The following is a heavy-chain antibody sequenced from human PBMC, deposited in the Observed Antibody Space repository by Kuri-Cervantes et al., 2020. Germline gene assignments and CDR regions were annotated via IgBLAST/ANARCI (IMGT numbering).Heavy chain of an antibody. Sequence: LSLTCAASGFTFSSYDMHWVRQATGKGLEWVSAIGTAGDTYYPGSVKGRFTISRENAKNSLYLQMNSLRAGDTAVYYCARDPYYYGSGSYSGYWGQGTLVTVSS. CDR2: IGTAGDT. CDR1: GFTFSSYD. J-gene: IGHJ4*02. V-gene: IGHV3-13*01. CDR3: ARDPYYYGSGSYSGY. D-gene: IGHD3-10*01.